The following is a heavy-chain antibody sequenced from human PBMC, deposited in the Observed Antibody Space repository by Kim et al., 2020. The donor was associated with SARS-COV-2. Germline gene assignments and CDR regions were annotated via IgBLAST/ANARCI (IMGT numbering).Heavy chain of an antibody. V-gene: IGHV5-51*01. J-gene: IGHJ4*02. CDR3: ARQGRFGELLSFDY. Sequence: SPSFQGQVTISADKSISTAYLQWSSLKASDTAMYYCARQGRFGELLSFDYWGQGTLVTVSS. D-gene: IGHD3-10*01.